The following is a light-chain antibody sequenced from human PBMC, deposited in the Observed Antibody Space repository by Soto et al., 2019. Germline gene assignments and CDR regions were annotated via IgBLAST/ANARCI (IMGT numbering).Light chain of an antibody. J-gene: IGLJ2*01. Sequence: QSALTQPASVSGSPGQSITISCTGTSSDVGGHNYVSWYQQHPGKAPKLMIYEVSNRPSGVSNRFSGSKSGTTASLTISGLQAEDEADYYCSSYSSSSTLVLFGGGTKLTVL. CDR2: EVS. V-gene: IGLV2-14*01. CDR1: SSDVGGHNY. CDR3: SSYSSSSTLVL.